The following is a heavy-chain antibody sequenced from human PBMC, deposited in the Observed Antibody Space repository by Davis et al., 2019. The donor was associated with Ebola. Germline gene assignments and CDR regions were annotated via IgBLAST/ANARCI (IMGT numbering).Heavy chain of an antibody. Sequence: ESLKISCAVSGFTFSNYLMSWVRPAPGKGLEWVANIKQDGSEKHYLDAVKGRFTISRDNAKNSLYLQMNSLRAEDTAVYYCARGRWLRPDTIWFDPRGQGTLVTVSS. CDR1: GFTFSNYL. CDR3: ARGRWLRPDTIWFDP. CDR2: IKQDGSEK. D-gene: IGHD4-23*01. V-gene: IGHV3-7*03. J-gene: IGHJ5*02.